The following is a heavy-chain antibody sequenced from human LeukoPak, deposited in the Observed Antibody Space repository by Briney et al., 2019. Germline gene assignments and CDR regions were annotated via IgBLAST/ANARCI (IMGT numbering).Heavy chain of an antibody. V-gene: IGHV3-33*06. J-gene: IGHJ3*02. CDR3: AKSKLISGSDAFDI. D-gene: IGHD3-22*01. Sequence: PGRSLRLSCAASGFTFSSYGMHWVRQAPGKGLEWVAVIWYDGSNKYYADSVKGRFTISRDNSKNTLYLQMNNLRAEDTAVYYCAKSKLISGSDAFDIWGQGTMVTVSS. CDR1: GFTFSSYG. CDR2: IWYDGSNK.